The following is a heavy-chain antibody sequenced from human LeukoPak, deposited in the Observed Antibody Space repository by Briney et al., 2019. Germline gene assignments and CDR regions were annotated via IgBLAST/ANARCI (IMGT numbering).Heavy chain of an antibody. D-gene: IGHD3-22*01. CDR2: INSDGSST. Sequence: GGSLRLSCAASGFTFSNYWMHWVRQAPGKGLVWVSGINSDGSSTSYADSVEGRFTISRDNAKNTLYLQMNSLRAEDTAVYYCAVDSSGYWAFDYWGQGTLVTVSS. CDR3: AVDSSGYWAFDY. V-gene: IGHV3-74*01. CDR1: GFTFSNYW. J-gene: IGHJ4*02.